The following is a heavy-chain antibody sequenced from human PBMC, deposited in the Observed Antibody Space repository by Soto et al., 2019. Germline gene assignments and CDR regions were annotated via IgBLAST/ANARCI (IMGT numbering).Heavy chain of an antibody. V-gene: IGHV5-51*01. CDR3: ARQEATTEIHAFAI. Sequence: GESLKISCKVSGYSFTSYWIGWVRQMPGRGLELMGIIYPGDSDTRYSPSFQGQVTISADKSISTAYLQWNSLRASDTAMYYCARQEATTEIHAFAIWGQGTMVTVSS. CDR1: GYSFTSYW. J-gene: IGHJ3*02. D-gene: IGHD5-12*01. CDR2: IYPGDSDT.